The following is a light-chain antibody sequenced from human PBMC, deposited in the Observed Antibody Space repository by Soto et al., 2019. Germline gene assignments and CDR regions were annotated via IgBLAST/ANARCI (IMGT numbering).Light chain of an antibody. CDR3: QQRSNWRGT. V-gene: IGKV3-11*01. CDR2: DAS. J-gene: IGKJ4*01. CDR1: QSISKY. Sequence: LRGSPVIQYMSPGERATLSCRASQSISKYLAWYQQKPGQAPRLLIYDASNRAAGIPARFSGSGSGTDFTLTISSLEPEDFAVYNCQQRSNWRGTFGGGT.